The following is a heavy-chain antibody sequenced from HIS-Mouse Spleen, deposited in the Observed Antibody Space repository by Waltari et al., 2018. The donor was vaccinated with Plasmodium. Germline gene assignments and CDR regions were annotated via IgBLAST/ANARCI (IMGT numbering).Heavy chain of an antibody. CDR2: ISWNSGSI. Sequence: EVQLVESGGGLVQPGRSLRLSCAASGLTFDAYAMHWVRQAPGKGLEWVSGISWNSGSIGYADSVKGRFTISRDNAKNSLYLQMNSLRAEDTALYYCAKDQTPYQLLHFDYWGQGTLVTVSS. D-gene: IGHD2-2*01. CDR1: GLTFDAYA. J-gene: IGHJ4*02. CDR3: AKDQTPYQLLHFDY. V-gene: IGHV3-9*01.